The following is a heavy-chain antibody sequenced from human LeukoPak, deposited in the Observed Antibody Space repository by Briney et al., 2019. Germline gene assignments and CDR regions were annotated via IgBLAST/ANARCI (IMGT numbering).Heavy chain of an antibody. CDR1: GFTFTTYW. J-gene: IGHJ4*02. Sequence: GGPLTLSCATSGFTFTTYWMNWVRQAPGKGLEWVANIKQDGSEKYYVDSVKGRFTISRDNARNSLYLQMNSLRADDTAVYYCARGGGYAWDYWGQGTLVTVSS. V-gene: IGHV3-7*01. CDR2: IKQDGSEK. CDR3: ARGGGYAWDY. D-gene: IGHD5-12*01.